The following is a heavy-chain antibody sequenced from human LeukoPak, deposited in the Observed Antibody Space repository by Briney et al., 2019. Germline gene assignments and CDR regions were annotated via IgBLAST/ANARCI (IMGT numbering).Heavy chain of an antibody. V-gene: IGHV3-30*04. CDR1: GFIFSSYT. CDR2: ISYDGNNK. CDR3: ARDDR. Sequence: GRSLRLSCAASGFIFSSYTMHWVRQAPGKGLEWVAVISYDGNNKYYADSVQGRLTISRDNSKSTLSLQMNSLRADDTGVYYCARDDRWGQGTLVTVSS. J-gene: IGHJ4*02.